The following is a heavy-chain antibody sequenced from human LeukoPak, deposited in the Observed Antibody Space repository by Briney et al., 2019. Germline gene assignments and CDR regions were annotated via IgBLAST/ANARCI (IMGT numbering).Heavy chain of an antibody. V-gene: IGHV3-74*01. J-gene: IGHJ3*02. D-gene: IGHD1-26*01. CDR1: GFPFSSYW. CDR2: INSDGSTT. Sequence: GGPLRLSCAASGFPFSSYWMHWVRQAPGKGLVWVSRINSDGSTTSYADSVKGRFTTSRDNAKNTLYLQMNSLRAEDTAVYYCVRRGASTVAFDIWGQGTMVTVS. CDR3: VRRGASTVAFDI.